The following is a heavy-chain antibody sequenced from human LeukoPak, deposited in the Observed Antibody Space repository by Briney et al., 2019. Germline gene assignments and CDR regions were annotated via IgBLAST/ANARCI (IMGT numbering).Heavy chain of an antibody. D-gene: IGHD1-14*01. J-gene: IGHJ4*02. V-gene: IGHV3-23*01. CDR2: ISSGGGDT. CDR3: AKKSSGLNPFDY. CDR1: GFTFSSSA. Sequence: PGGSLRLSCAASGFTFSSSAMSWVRQTPGKGLEWVSGISSGGGDTRYADSVKGRFTISRDNSKNMMHLQMNSLRAEDTAIYYCAKKSSGLNPFDYWGQGTLVTVSS.